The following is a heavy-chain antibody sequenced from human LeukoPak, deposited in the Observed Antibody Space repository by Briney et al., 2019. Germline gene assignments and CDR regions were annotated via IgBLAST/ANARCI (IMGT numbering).Heavy chain of an antibody. D-gene: IGHD4-17*01. CDR3: ARVLVSRYDYGDHGDY. J-gene: IGHJ4*02. V-gene: IGHV1-8*01. Sequence: ASVKVSCKASGYTFTSYDINWVRQATGQGLEWMGWMNPNSGNTGYAQKFQGRVTMTRNTSISTAYMELSSLRSEDTAVYYCARVLVSRYDYGDHGDYWGQGTLVTVSS. CDR1: GYTFTSYD. CDR2: MNPNSGNT.